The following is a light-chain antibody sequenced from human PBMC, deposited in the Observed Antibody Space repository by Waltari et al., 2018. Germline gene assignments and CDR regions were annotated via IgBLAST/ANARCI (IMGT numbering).Light chain of an antibody. Sequence: QSVLTQPPSASATPGQRVTISCSGSSSNIGSNYVYWYQHPPGTAPKLLIYKNNQRPSGVPDRISGSKSGTSASLAISGLRSEDEADYYCAAWDDSLRGPVFGGGTKLTVL. CDR3: AAWDDSLRGPV. CDR2: KNN. CDR1: SSNIGSNY. J-gene: IGLJ2*01. V-gene: IGLV1-47*01.